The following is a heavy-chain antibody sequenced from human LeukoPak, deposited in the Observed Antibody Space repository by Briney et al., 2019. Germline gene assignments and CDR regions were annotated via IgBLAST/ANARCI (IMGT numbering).Heavy chain of an antibody. D-gene: IGHD7-27*01. J-gene: IGHJ3*02. CDR3: AREPGVHAFDI. V-gene: IGHV3-33*01. Sequence: GGSLRLSCAASGFTFSSYGMHWVRQAPGKGLEWVAVIWYDGSNKYYADSVKGRFTISRDNSKNTLYLQMNSLRAEDTAVYYCAREPGVHAFDIWGQGTMVTVSS. CDR1: GFTFSSYG. CDR2: IWYDGSNK.